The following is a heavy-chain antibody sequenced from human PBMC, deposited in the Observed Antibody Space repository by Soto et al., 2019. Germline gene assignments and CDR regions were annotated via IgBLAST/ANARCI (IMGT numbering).Heavy chain of an antibody. CDR3: AKDQVSSGWYKWSWFDP. J-gene: IGHJ5*02. D-gene: IGHD6-19*01. CDR1: GFTFNSYG. CDR2: ISYDGSNQ. Sequence: QVQLVESGGGVVQPGRSLRLSCAASGFTFNSYGMHWVRQAPGKGLEWVAVISYDGSNQDYADSVKGRFTISRDNSKNTLFLQMNRLRTEDTAVYYCAKDQVSSGWYKWSWFDPWGQGTLITVSS. V-gene: IGHV3-30*18.